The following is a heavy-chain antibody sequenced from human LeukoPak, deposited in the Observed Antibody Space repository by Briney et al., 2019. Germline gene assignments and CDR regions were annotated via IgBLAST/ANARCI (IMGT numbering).Heavy chain of an antibody. CDR2: IYHSGST. Sequence: SETLSLTCAVSGSSISSSNWWSWVRQPPGKGLEWIGEIYHSGSTNYNPSLKSRVTISVDKSKNQFSLKLSSVTAADTAVYYCARDQVLGLSGIALYYGMDVWGQGTTVTVSS. J-gene: IGHJ6*02. V-gene: IGHV4-4*02. D-gene: IGHD6-13*01. CDR1: GSSISSSNW. CDR3: ARDQVLGLSGIALYYGMDV.